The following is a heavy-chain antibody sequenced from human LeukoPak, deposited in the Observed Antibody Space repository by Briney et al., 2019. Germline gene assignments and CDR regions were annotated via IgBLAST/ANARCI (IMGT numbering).Heavy chain of an antibody. CDR3: ARNTVTQIRGLYYFDY. D-gene: IGHD4-17*01. V-gene: IGHV1-3*04. CDR2: INTGNGNT. CDR1: GYIFTSYA. Sequence: ASVKVSCKASGYIFTSYAMHWVRQAPGQRLEWMGWINTGNGNTQYSQKFQGRVTITRDTSAGTAYMELSSLRSEDTAVYYCARNTVTQIRGLYYFDYWGQGTLVTVSS. J-gene: IGHJ4*02.